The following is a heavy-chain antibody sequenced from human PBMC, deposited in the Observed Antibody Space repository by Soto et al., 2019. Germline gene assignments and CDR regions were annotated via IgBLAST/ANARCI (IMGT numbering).Heavy chain of an antibody. Sequence: GASVTVSCTAVNYTFTTDGIYWVRQAPGQGLEWMGWISVWNGNKKYSQKFQGRVTMTTDASTNTANMELRSLRSDDTAVYYCATRRGAALTPDGMDVWGPGTTVTVSS. CDR3: ATRRGAALTPDGMDV. CDR2: ISVWNGNK. J-gene: IGHJ6*02. D-gene: IGHD2-15*01. CDR1: NYTFTTDG. V-gene: IGHV1-18*01.